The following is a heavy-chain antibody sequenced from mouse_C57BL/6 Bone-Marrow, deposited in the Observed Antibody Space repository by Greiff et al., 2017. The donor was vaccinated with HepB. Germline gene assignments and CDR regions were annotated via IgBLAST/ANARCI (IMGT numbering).Heavy chain of an antibody. D-gene: IGHD1-1*01. CDR3: TKDYYGSSYWYFDV. Sequence: VHVKQSGAELVRPGVSVKLSCTASGFNIKDDYMHWVKQRPEQGLEWIGWIDPENGDTEYASKFQGKATITADTSSNTAYLQLSSLTSEDTAVYYCTKDYYGSSYWYFDVWGTGTTVTVSS. V-gene: IGHV14-4*01. J-gene: IGHJ1*03. CDR2: IDPENGDT. CDR1: GFNIKDDY.